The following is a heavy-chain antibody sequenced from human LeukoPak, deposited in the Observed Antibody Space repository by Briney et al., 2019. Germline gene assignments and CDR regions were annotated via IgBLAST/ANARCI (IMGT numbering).Heavy chain of an antibody. V-gene: IGHV3-74*01. CDR2: IKSDGTGM. CDR3: AKDLHDAAADY. D-gene: IGHD2-15*01. J-gene: IGHJ4*02. Sequence: GSLRLSCAASGLTFTDWWMHWVRQAPGKGLEWVSRIKSDGTGMTYAESVRGRFAISRDNAKNSVYLQMNSLRADDTAVYYCAKDLHDAAADYWGQGTLVTVSS. CDR1: GLTFTDWW.